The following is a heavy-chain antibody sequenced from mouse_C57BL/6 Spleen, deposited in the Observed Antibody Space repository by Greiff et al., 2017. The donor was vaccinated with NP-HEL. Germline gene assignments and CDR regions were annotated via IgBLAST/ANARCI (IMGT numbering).Heavy chain of an antibody. J-gene: IGHJ4*01. D-gene: IGHD1-2*01. Sequence: QVQLQQPGAELVKPGASVKLSCKASGYTFTSYWMQWVKQRPGQGLEWIGEIDPSDSYTNYNQKFKGKATLTVATSSSTAYMPLSSLTSEDSAVYYCARSVTTAPYAMEYWGQGTSVTVSS. CDR2: IDPSDSYT. V-gene: IGHV1-50*01. CDR3: ARSVTTAPYAMEY. CDR1: GYTFTSYW.